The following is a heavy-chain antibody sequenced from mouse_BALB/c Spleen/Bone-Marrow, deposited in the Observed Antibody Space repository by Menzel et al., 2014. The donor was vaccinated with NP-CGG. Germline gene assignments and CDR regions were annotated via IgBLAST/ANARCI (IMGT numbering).Heavy chain of an antibody. Sequence: QRVESGGDLVKPGGSLKLSCAASGFTFSSYGMSWVRQIPDKRLEWVATISSGGSYTFYPESVKGRFTISRDNAKNTLNLQMTSLKSEDTAMYYCARRRDYDYFDYWGQGTTLTVSS. V-gene: IGHV5-6*01. CDR2: ISSGGSYT. CDR1: GFTFSSYG. D-gene: IGHD2-4*01. J-gene: IGHJ2*01. CDR3: ARRRDYDYFDY.